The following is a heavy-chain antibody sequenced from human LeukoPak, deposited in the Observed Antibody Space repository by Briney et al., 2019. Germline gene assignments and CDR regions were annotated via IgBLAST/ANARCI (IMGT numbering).Heavy chain of an antibody. V-gene: IGHV4-59*01. Sequence: SETLSLTCTVSGGSISSYYGSWIRQPPGKGLEWIGDIYYSGSTNYNPSLKSRVTISVDTSKNQFSLKLSSVTAADTAVYYCARERAVATYYYFDYWGQGTLVTVSS. CDR1: GGSISSYY. CDR2: IYYSGST. J-gene: IGHJ4*02. CDR3: ARERAVATYYYFDY. D-gene: IGHD5-12*01.